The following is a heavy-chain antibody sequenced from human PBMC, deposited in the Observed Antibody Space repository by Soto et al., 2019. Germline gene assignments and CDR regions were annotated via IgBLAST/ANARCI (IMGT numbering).Heavy chain of an antibody. D-gene: IGHD3-22*01. CDR3: ARGLISGYYMYDAFEI. V-gene: IGHV4-59*01. J-gene: IGHJ3*02. Sequence: SETLSLTCTVSGGSISSYYWSWIRQPPGKGLEWIGYIYYSGSTNYNPSLKSRVTISVDTSKNQFSLKLSSVTAADTAVYDCARGLISGYYMYDAFEIWGQGTMVTVSS. CDR2: IYYSGST. CDR1: GGSISSYY.